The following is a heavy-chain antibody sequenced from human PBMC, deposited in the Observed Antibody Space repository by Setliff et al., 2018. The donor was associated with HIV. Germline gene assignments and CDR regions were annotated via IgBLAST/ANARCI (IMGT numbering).Heavy chain of an antibody. V-gene: IGHV4-39*02. CDR1: GGSITYSSYY. J-gene: IGHJ6*03. CDR2: MDSSGNT. D-gene: IGHD2-21*02. Sequence: SETLSLTCTVSGGSITYSSYYWGWIRQPPGKGLEWIGSMDSSGNTYYSPSLRSRVTLSLDTSKNHISLHLSSVTAADTAVYYCARGVLITKRVTQTGGYYYYTDVWGKGTTVTVSS. CDR3: ARGVLITKRVTQTGGYYYYTDV.